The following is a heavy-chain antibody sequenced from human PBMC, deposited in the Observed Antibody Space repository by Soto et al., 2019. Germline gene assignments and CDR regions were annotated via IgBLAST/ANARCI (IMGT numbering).Heavy chain of an antibody. D-gene: IGHD3-10*01. J-gene: IGHJ6*02. CDR2: IYNDGST. V-gene: IGHV3-66*01. CDR1: GFTVSSNY. CDR3: ARDLVRGVIGYYYGMDV. Sequence: GGSLRLSCVASGFTVSSNYMTWVRQTPGKGLEWVSVIYNDGSTYHADSVKGRFVISRDKSKNTLYLQMNSLRAEDTAVYYCARDLVRGVIGYYYGMDVWGQGTTVTVSS.